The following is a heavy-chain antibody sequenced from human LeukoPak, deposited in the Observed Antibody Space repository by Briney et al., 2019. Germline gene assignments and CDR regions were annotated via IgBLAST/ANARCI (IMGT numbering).Heavy chain of an antibody. V-gene: IGHV4-59*11. CDR1: GGSISSHY. CDR3: ARDSGYVGWFDP. CDR2: IYYSGST. Sequence: SETLSLTCAVYGGSISSHYWSWIRQPPGKGLEWIGYIYYSGSTNYNPSLKSRVTISVDTSKNQFSLKLSSVTAADTAVYYCARDSGYVGWFDPWGQGTLVTVSS. D-gene: IGHD5-12*01. J-gene: IGHJ5*02.